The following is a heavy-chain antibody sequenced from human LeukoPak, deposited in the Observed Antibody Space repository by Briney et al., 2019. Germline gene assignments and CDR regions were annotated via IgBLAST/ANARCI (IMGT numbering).Heavy chain of an antibody. Sequence: GESLKISCKGSGYSFTSYWISWVRRMPGKGLEWMGRIDPSDSYTNYSPSFQGHVTIPADKSISTAYLQWSSLKASDTAMYYCASSTYYYGSGSYYRDYYYYYGMDVWGKGTTVTVSS. CDR3: ASSTYYYGSGSYYRDYYYYYGMDV. J-gene: IGHJ6*04. D-gene: IGHD3-10*01. CDR1: GYSFTSYW. V-gene: IGHV5-10-1*01. CDR2: IDPSDSYT.